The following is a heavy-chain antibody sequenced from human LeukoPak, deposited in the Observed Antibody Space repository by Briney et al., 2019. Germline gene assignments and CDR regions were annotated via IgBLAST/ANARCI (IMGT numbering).Heavy chain of an antibody. V-gene: IGHV4-39*07. Sequence: SETLSLTCSVSGGSISSSDDYWGFVRQTPGKGLEWVGSIYYTGSSHYNPSLESRATISVDTSKNQFSLKLSSVTAADTAVYYCTRAASSGPLFTYHMDVWGKGTTVTVSS. CDR2: IYYTGSS. CDR1: GGSISSSDDY. CDR3: TRAASSGPLFTYHMDV. D-gene: IGHD3-22*01. J-gene: IGHJ6*03.